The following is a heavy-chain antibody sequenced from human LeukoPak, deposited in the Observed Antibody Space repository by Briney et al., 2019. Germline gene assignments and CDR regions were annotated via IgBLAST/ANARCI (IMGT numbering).Heavy chain of an antibody. D-gene: IGHD5-18*01. V-gene: IGHV4-59*01. CDR2: IYYSGST. CDR3: ARDHTAGEYNWFDP. CDR1: GGSISSYY. Sequence: SETLSLTCTVSGGSISSYYWSWIRQPPGKGLEWIGYIYYSGSTNYNPSLKSRATISVDTSKNQFSLKLSSVTAADTAVYYCARDHTAGEYNWFDPWGQGTLVTVSS. J-gene: IGHJ5*02.